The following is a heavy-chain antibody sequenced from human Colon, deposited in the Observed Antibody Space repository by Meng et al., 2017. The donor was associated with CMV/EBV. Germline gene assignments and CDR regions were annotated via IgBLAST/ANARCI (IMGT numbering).Heavy chain of an antibody. CDR1: GYSFTDYY. D-gene: IGHD1-26*01. CDR2: IIPVFGTP. CDR3: ARGTRYSGSLTLDS. J-gene: IGHJ4*02. Sequence: SVKVSCKASGYSFTDYYIHWVRQAPGQGLEWMGGIIPVFGTPNYAQRFQGRVAITTDEFTSTAYMELNSLTSEDTAVYYCARGTRYSGSLTLDSWGQGTQVTVSS. V-gene: IGHV1-69*05.